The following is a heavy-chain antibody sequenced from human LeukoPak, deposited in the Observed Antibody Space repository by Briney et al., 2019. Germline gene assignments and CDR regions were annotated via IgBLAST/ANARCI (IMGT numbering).Heavy chain of an antibody. V-gene: IGHV3-30*02. CDR1: GFTFSSYG. Sequence: GGSLRLSCAASGFTFSSYGMHWVRQAPGKGLEWVAFIRYDGSNKYYADSVKGRFTISRDNSKNTLYLQMNSLRAEDTAVYYCAKDPTYYYDSSGSNTDWGQGTLVTVSS. CDR2: IRYDGSNK. CDR3: AKDPTYYYDSSGSNTD. J-gene: IGHJ4*02. D-gene: IGHD3-22*01.